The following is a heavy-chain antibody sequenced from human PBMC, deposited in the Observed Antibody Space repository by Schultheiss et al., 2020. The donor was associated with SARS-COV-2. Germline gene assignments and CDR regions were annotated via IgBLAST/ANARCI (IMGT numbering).Heavy chain of an antibody. Sequence: ETLSLTCAVYGGSFSGYYWSWIRQPPGKGLEWIGEINHSGSTNYNPSLKSRVTISVDTSKNQFSLKLSSVTAADTAVYYCASSQDVHGDYVPMDVWGQGTTVTVAS. D-gene: IGHD4-17*01. CDR1: GGSFSGYY. J-gene: IGHJ6*02. CDR2: INHSGST. CDR3: ASSQDVHGDYVPMDV. V-gene: IGHV4-34*01.